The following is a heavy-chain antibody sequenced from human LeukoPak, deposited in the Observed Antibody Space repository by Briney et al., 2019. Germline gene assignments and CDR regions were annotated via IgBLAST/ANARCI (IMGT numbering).Heavy chain of an antibody. J-gene: IGHJ4*02. V-gene: IGHV3-49*03. CDR3: TRDRGAYNLYDY. CDR2: IRSKAYGETA. CDR1: GFTFGDYA. Sequence: GGSLRLSCTASGFTFGDYALRWIRQAPGKGLEWVGFIRSKAYGETADYAASVKGRFTISRDDSKAIAYLQMNSLKTEDTAVYHCTRDRGAYNLYDYWGQGTLVTVSS. D-gene: IGHD1-1*01.